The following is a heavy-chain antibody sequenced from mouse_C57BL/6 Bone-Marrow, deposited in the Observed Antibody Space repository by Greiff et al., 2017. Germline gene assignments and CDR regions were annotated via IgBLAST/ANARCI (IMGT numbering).Heavy chain of an antibody. V-gene: IGHV1-19*01. CDR2: INPYNGGT. J-gene: IGHJ4*01. D-gene: IGHD2-4*01. CDR1: GYTFPDYY. CDR3: AREADYPYAMDY. Sequence: EVTLMESGPVLVKPGASVKMSCKASGYTFPDYYMNWVKQSHGKSLELIGVINPYNGGTSYNQKFKGQATLTVDKSSSTAYLELNSLTSEDSAVYYCAREADYPYAMDYWSQGTSVTVSS.